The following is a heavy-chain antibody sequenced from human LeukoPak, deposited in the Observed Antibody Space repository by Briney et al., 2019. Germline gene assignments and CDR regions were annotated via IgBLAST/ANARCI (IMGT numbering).Heavy chain of an antibody. D-gene: IGHD4-11*01. Sequence: PSETLSLTCAVHGGSLSGHYWTWVRQPPGKGLEWIGEIDHTGDTNYQPSLKSRVTMSVDTSKNQFSLKLRSVTAAETAMYYCAKGRRARNYEYWFDPWGQGTLVTVSS. V-gene: IGHV4-34*01. CDR2: IDHTGDT. CDR1: GGSLSGHY. CDR3: AKGRRARNYEYWFDP. J-gene: IGHJ5*02.